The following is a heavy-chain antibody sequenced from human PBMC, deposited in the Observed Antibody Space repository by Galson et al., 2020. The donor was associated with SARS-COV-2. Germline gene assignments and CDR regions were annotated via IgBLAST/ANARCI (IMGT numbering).Heavy chain of an antibody. D-gene: IGHD2-2*01. CDR1: GYTFTSYG. Sequence: ASVKVSCKASGYTFTSYGISWVRQAPGQGLEWMGWISAYNGNTNYAQKLQGRVTMTTDTSTSTAYMELRSLRSDDTAVYYCARVSGSEGVVVPAAQLRFDYWGQGTLVTVSS. CDR3: ARVSGSEGVVVPAAQLRFDY. J-gene: IGHJ4*02. CDR2: ISAYNGNT. V-gene: IGHV1-18*04.